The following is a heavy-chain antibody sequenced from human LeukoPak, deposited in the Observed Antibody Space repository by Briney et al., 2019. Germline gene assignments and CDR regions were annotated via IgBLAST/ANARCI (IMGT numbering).Heavy chain of an antibody. CDR1: GFTFSSYA. D-gene: IGHD3-22*01. V-gene: IGHV3-23*01. CDR3: ATVSTYYYDSSGYYPFEG. J-gene: IGHJ4*02. Sequence: GGSLRLSCAASGFTFSSYAMSWVRQAPGKGLEWVSAISGSGGSTYYADSVKGRFTISRDNSKNTPYLQMNSLRAEDTAVYYCATVSTYYYDSSGYYPFEGWGQGTLVTVSS. CDR2: ISGSGGST.